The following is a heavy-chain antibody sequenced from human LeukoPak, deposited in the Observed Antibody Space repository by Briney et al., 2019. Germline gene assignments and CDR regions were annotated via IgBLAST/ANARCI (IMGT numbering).Heavy chain of an antibody. J-gene: IGHJ4*02. D-gene: IGHD3-22*01. V-gene: IGHV3-23*01. CDR3: AKTYDYYDSSGNPYY. Sequence: GGSLRLSCAASGFTFSSYAMSWVRQAPGKGLEWVSASSGSGGSTYYADSVKGRFTISRDNSKNTLYLQMNSLRAEDTAVYYCAKTYDYYDSSGNPYYWGQGTLVTVSS. CDR2: SSGSGGST. CDR1: GFTFSSYA.